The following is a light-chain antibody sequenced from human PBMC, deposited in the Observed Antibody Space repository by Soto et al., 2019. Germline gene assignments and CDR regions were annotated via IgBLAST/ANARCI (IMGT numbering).Light chain of an antibody. CDR2: GNN. Sequence: QAVVTQPPSVSGTPGQRVSIFCTGTSSNLGAGYDVHWYQQLPGAAPRLLIFGNNVRPSGVPDRFSGSKSGTSASLAITGLQAEDEAIYHCQSYDGSLATSIFGAGTKLTVL. V-gene: IGLV1-40*01. CDR1: SSNLGAGYD. CDR3: QSYDGSLATSI. J-gene: IGLJ2*01.